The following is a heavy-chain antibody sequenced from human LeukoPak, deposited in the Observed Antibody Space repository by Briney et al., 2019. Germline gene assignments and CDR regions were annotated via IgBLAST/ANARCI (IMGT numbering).Heavy chain of an antibody. Sequence: GGSLRLSCAASGFTFSSYSMNWVRQAPGKGLEWVSSISRSSSYISYADSVKGRFTISRDNAKNSLYLQMNSLRAEDTAVYYCARNYGSGSYLDYYYGMDVWGKGTTVTVSS. J-gene: IGHJ6*04. V-gene: IGHV3-21*01. D-gene: IGHD3-10*01. CDR3: ARNYGSGSYLDYYYGMDV. CDR1: GFTFSSYS. CDR2: ISRSSSYI.